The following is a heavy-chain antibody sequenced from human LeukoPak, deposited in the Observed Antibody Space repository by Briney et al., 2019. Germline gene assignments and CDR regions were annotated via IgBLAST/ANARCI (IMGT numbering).Heavy chain of an antibody. D-gene: IGHD1-7*01. V-gene: IGHV1-69*02. CDR2: IIPILGIA. J-gene: IGHJ4*02. Sequence: MGRIIPILGIANYAQKFQGRVTITADKSTSTAYMELSSLRSEDTAVYYCARITITGTTPDYWGQGTLVTVSS. CDR3: ARITITGTTPDY.